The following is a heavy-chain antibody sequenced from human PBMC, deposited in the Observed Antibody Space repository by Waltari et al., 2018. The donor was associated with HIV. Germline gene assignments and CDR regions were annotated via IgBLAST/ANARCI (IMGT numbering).Heavy chain of an antibody. Sequence: EVQLVESGGDLVQPGGSLRLSCAVSGFLLNTYSMNWVRQAPGKGLEWISYITSSSSTIYYADSVKGRFTISRDNAKNSLYLQMNSLRAEDTAVYYCARLMVVAGTPYYGLDVWGQGTTVTVSS. CDR3: ARLMVVAGTPYYGLDV. D-gene: IGHD2-15*01. CDR1: GFLLNTYS. J-gene: IGHJ6*02. V-gene: IGHV3-48*01. CDR2: ITSSSSTI.